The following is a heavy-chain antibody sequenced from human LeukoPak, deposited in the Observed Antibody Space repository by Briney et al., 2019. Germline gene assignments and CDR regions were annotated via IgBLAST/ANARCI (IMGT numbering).Heavy chain of an antibody. V-gene: IGHV7-4-1*02. CDR3: ARSITMVRGVILRYFDY. D-gene: IGHD3-10*01. Sequence: EASVKVSCKASGYTFTSYAMNWVRQAPGQGLEWMGWINTNTGNPTYAQGFTGRFVFSLDTSVSTAYLQISSLKAEDTAVYYCARSITMVRGVILRYFDYWGQGTLVTVSS. CDR1: GYTFTSYA. J-gene: IGHJ4*02. CDR2: INTNTGNP.